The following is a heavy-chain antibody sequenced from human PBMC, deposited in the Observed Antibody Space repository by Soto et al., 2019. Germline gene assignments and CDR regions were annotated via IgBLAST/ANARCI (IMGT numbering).Heavy chain of an antibody. CDR1: GFTFTSSA. J-gene: IGHJ3*02. CDR2: IVVGSGNT. V-gene: IGHV1-58*02. D-gene: IGHD3-9*01. Sequence: GASVKVSCKASGFTFTSSAMQWVRQARGQRLEWIGWIVVGSGNTNYAQKFQERVTITRDMSTSTAYMELSSLRSEDTAVYYCAAKSDILTCFEIWGQGTMVTGS. CDR3: AAKSDILTCFEI.